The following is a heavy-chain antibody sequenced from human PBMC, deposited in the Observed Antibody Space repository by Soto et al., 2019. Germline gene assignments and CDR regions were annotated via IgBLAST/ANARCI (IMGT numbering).Heavy chain of an antibody. Sequence: QVQLVQSGAAVKKPGASVKVSCKASGYTFTRYAIHWVRHAPGQRLEWIGWINTGNGDTAYSQKFQGRVTITRDTSASTAYMELSSLRSEDTAVYYGARYDSRASSAYSYDYWGQGTLVTVSS. CDR2: INTGNGDT. D-gene: IGHD5-18*01. V-gene: IGHV1-3*04. CDR3: ARYDSRASSAYSYDY. CDR1: GYTFTRYA. J-gene: IGHJ4*02.